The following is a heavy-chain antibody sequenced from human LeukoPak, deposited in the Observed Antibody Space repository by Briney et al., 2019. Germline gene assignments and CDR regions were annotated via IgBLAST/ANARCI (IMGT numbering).Heavy chain of an antibody. CDR2: IYYSGIT. D-gene: IGHD3-3*01. V-gene: IGHV4-39*01. J-gene: IGHJ4*02. Sequence: SETLSLTCAVSGGSINNSSYYWGWIRQPPGEGLEWIGSIYYSGITYYNPSLKSRVTISVDTSKNQFSLKLSSVTAADTAVYHCARRTIFGVVMPFDYWGQGTLVTVSS. CDR3: ARRTIFGVVMPFDY. CDR1: GGSINNSSYY.